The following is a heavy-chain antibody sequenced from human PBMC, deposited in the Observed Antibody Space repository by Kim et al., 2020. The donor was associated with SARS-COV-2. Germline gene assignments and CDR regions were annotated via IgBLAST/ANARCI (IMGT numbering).Heavy chain of an antibody. CDR2: ISLTGSSK. D-gene: IGHD3-16*01. V-gene: IGHV3-48*03. Sequence: GGSLRLSCAASGDFFSNHDMNWVRQSPGTGLEWVAYISLTGSSKYYADSVKGRFTISRDNVEKTLYLQMNNLRAEDSAIYYCAKEGDSWLRNFDQWGQGTRVSVSS. CDR3: AKEGDSWLRNFDQ. J-gene: IGHJ4*02. CDR1: GDFFSNHD.